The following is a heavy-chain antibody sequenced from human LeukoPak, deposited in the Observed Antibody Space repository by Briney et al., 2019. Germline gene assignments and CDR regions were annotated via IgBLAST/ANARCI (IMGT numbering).Heavy chain of an antibody. CDR3: ARGALLRFLEWLFDY. CDR1: GYTFTGYY. CDR2: INPNSGGT. V-gene: IGHV1-2*06. D-gene: IGHD3-3*01. J-gene: IGHJ4*02. Sequence: ASVKVSCTASGYTFTGYYMHWVRQAPGQGLEWMGRINPNSGGTNYAQKFQGRVTMTRDTSISTAYMELSRLRSDDTAVYYCARGALLRFLEWLFDYWGQGTLVTVSS.